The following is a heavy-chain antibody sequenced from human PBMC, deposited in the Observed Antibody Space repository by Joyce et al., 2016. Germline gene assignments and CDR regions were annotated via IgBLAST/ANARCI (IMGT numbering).Heavy chain of an antibody. CDR3: ARARLPMIVLVDFQY. J-gene: IGHJ1*01. CDR2: IIPTRGTT. CDR1: GGTFSRYA. D-gene: IGHD3-22*01. V-gene: IGHV1-69*11. Sequence: QVQLVQSGAEVKKPGSSVKVSCKVSGGTFSRYAINWVRQAPGQGLEWMGGIIPTRGTTSHAQKFQGRVTITADESTSTAYMELGSLRSEDTGVYYCARARLPMIVLVDFQYWGQGTLVTVSS.